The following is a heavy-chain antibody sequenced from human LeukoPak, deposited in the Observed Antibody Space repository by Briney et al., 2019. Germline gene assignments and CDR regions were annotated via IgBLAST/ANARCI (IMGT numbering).Heavy chain of an antibody. V-gene: IGHV3-23*01. CDR2: ISGSGGST. CDR1: GFTFSSYA. D-gene: IGHD3-3*01. J-gene: IGHJ6*03. CDR3: AKGSWSAYYYYMDV. Sequence: GGSLRLSCAASGFTFSSYAMSWVRQAPGKGLEWVSAISGSGGSTYYADSVKGRFTISRDNSKNTLYLQMNSLRAEDTAVFYCAKGSWSAYYYYMDVWGKGTTVTVSS.